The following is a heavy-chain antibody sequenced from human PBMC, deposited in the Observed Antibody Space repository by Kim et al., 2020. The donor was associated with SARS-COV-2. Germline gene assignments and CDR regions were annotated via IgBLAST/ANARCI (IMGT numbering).Heavy chain of an antibody. CDR3: ARDRGIAVAGTHYYGMDV. J-gene: IGHJ6*01. CDR1: GYSISSGYY. V-gene: IGHV4-38-2*02. D-gene: IGHD6-19*01. Sequence: SETLSLTCTVSGYSISSGYYWGWIRQPPGKGLEWIGSIYHSGSTYYNPSLKSRVTISVDTSKNQFSLKLSSVTAADTAVYYCARDRGIAVAGTHYYGMDV. CDR2: IYHSGST.